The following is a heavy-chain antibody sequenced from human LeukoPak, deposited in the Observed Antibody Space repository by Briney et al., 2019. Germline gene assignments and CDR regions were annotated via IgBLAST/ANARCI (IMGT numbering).Heavy chain of an antibody. D-gene: IGHD3-16*01. J-gene: IGHJ6*02. CDR1: GFTVSRNY. V-gene: IGHV3-66*01. Sequence: GGSLRLSCTASGFTVSRNYMSWARLAPGKGLEWVAIITTAGATHYATSVKARFTISRDSSKNTMYLQMNSLRVDDTAVYYCATRGLSGYYYGMDVWGQGTTVTVSS. CDR3: ATRGLSGYYYGMDV. CDR2: ITTAGAT.